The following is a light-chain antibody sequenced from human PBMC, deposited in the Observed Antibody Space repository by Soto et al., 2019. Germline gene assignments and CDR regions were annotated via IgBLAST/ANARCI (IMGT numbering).Light chain of an antibody. CDR1: SSDVGAYNY. Sequence: QSALTQPASVSGSPGQSITISCTGTSSDVGAYNYVSWYQQHPGKAPKLMIYEDSNRPSGVSNRFSGSKSGNTASLTISGLQAEDEADYYCSSYTSSSTPYVFGTGTKVTVL. CDR3: SSYTSSSTPYV. V-gene: IGLV2-14*01. CDR2: EDS. J-gene: IGLJ1*01.